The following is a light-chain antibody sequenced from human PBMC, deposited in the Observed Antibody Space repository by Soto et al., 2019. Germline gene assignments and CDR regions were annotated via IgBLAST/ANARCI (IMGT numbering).Light chain of an antibody. CDR1: QSVSRSY. CDR3: QQYGSSPYT. CDR2: DAS. J-gene: IGKJ2*01. V-gene: IGKV3D-20*01. Sequence: EIVLTQSPATLSLSPGERATLSCGASQSVSRSYLAWYQQKPGLAPRLLIYDASSRATGIPDRFSGSGSGTDFTLTISRLEPEDFAVYYCQQYGSSPYTFGQGTKREIK.